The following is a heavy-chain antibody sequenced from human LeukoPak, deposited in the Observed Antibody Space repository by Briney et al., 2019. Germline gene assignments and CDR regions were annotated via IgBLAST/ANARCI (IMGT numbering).Heavy chain of an antibody. J-gene: IGHJ4*02. D-gene: IGHD4-11*01. Sequence: PGGSLRLSSAASGFTFSSFAMSWVRQAPGKGLEWVSAISGSGGSTYYADSVKGRFTISRDNSKNTLYPQMNSLRAEDTAVYYCAKNRGNYYYFDYWGQGTLVTVSS. CDR2: ISGSGGST. V-gene: IGHV3-23*01. CDR1: GFTFSSFA. CDR3: AKNRGNYYYFDY.